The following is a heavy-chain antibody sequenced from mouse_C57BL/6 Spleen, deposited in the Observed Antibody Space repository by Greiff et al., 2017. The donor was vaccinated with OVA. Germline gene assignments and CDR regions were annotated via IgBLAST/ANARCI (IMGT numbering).Heavy chain of an antibody. Sequence: EVKLVESGGGLVKPGGSLKLSCAASGFTFSSYAMSWVRQTPEKRLEWVATISDGGSYTYYPDNVKGRFTISRDNAKNNLYLQMSHLKSEDTAMDYCARVDYDYYYFDYWGQGTTLTVSS. D-gene: IGHD2-4*01. CDR2: ISDGGSYT. CDR1: GFTFSSYA. CDR3: ARVDYDYYYFDY. J-gene: IGHJ2*01. V-gene: IGHV5-4*03.